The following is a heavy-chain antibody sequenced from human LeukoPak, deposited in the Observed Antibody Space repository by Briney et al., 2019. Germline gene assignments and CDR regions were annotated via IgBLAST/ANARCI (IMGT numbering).Heavy chain of an antibody. D-gene: IGHD6-13*01. V-gene: IGHV3-30*18. J-gene: IGHJ4*02. CDR3: AKRGHYSLNWYHYFDY. Sequence: GGSLRLSCAASGFTFTTYGLHWVRQAPGKGLEWVAAIASNGGSQYYADSVKGRFTISRDNSKNTLFLQMNSLRPDDTAVCYCAKRGHYSLNWYHYFDYWGQGTLVTVSS. CDR2: IASNGGSQ. CDR1: GFTFTTYG.